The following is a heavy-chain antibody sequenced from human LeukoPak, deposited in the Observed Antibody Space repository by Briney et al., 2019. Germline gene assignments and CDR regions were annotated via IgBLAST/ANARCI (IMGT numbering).Heavy chain of an antibody. CDR3: ARERAYSANYYGGAVDS. D-gene: IGHD1-26*01. CDR2: IKSDGSTT. V-gene: IGHV3-74*01. Sequence: PGGSMRLSCAASGFTFSNYWMHWVRQVPGTGLVWVSRIKSDGSTTSYADSVKGRFTISRDNAKNTLYLQMNSLRAEDTAVYYCARERAYSANYYGGAVDSWGQGTLVTVSS. CDR1: GFTFSNYW. J-gene: IGHJ4*02.